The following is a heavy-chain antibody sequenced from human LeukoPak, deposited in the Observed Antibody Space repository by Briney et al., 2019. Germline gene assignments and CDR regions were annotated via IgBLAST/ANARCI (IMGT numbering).Heavy chain of an antibody. V-gene: IGHV3-15*01. J-gene: IGHJ4*02. CDR1: GFPFSNAW. Sequence: GGSLRLSRTASGFPFSNAWMNWVRQAPGKGLEWVGRIKSKTDGGTTDYAAPVKGRFTISRDDSENTVYLQMSSLQIEDTAVYYCITRANWGQGTLVTVSS. CDR2: IKSKTDGGTT. CDR3: ITRAN.